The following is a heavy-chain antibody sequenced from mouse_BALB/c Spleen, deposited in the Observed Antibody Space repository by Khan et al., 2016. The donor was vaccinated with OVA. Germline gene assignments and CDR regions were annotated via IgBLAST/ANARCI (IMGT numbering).Heavy chain of an antibody. CDR2: IYPGSDNT. V-gene: IGHV1-77*01. Sequence: VELVESGAELARPGASVKLSCKTSGYTFTDYNINWIRQRTGQGLEWIGAIYPGSDNTFYTEKFRGKATLTADKSSSTAYMQFSSLTSEDSAVYFCAREWAAWFPYWGQGTLVTVSA. J-gene: IGHJ3*01. CDR3: AREWAAWFPY. D-gene: IGHD3-3*01. CDR1: GYTFTDYN.